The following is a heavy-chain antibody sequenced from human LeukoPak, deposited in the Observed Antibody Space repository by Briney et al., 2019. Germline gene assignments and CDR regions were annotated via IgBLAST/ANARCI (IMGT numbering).Heavy chain of an antibody. CDR2: IYSGGNT. V-gene: IGHV3-53*01. CDR3: AAQPSSAY. D-gene: IGHD1-14*01. CDR1: GFSVSSNY. Sequence: GGSLRLSCAASGFSVSSNYMSWVRQTPAKGLECVSLIYSGGNTYYGDSVKGRFTISRDHSKNTLYRQMNTRRAEATAVYYCAAQPSSAYWGRGNLGTVSS. J-gene: IGHJ4*02.